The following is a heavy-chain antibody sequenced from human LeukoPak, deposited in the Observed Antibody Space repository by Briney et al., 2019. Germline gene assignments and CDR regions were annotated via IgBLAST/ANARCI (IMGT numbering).Heavy chain of an antibody. CDR1: GFTFSSYG. CDR3: AGGSSQTYYYFDY. Sequence: GGSLRLSCAASGFTFSSYGMSWVRQAPGKGLEWVSAISGSGGSTYYAGSVKGRFTISRDNAKNSVYLQMNSLRVEDTAVYYCAGGSSQTYYYFDYWGQGTLVTVSS. D-gene: IGHD6-13*01. J-gene: IGHJ4*02. CDR2: ISGSGGST. V-gene: IGHV3-23*01.